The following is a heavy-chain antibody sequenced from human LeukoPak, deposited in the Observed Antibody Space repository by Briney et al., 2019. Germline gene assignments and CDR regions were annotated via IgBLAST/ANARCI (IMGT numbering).Heavy chain of an antibody. CDR1: GYTFTSYA. CDR2: INTNTGNP. D-gene: IGHD6-19*01. V-gene: IGHV7-4-1*02. CDR3: ARVGAASGWYAETSFDY. J-gene: IGHJ4*02. Sequence: ASVKVPCKASGYTFTSYAMNWVRQAPGQGLEWMGWINTNTGNPTYAQGFTGRFVFSLDTSVSTAYLQISSLKAEDTAVYYCARVGAASGWYAETSFDYWGQGTLVTVSS.